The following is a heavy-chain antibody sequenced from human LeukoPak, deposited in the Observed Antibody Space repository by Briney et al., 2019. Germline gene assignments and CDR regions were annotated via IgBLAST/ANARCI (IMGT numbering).Heavy chain of an antibody. V-gene: IGHV3-23*01. Sequence: GGSLRLSCEASGFTFTTYSMTWVRQAPGKGLEWVSAISGSGGSTYYADSVKGRFTISRDNSKNTLYLQMNSLRAEDTAVYYCAKDPLYGDYDPNYYYMDVWGKGTTVTISS. D-gene: IGHD4-17*01. CDR1: GFTFTTYS. CDR2: ISGSGGST. CDR3: AKDPLYGDYDPNYYYMDV. J-gene: IGHJ6*03.